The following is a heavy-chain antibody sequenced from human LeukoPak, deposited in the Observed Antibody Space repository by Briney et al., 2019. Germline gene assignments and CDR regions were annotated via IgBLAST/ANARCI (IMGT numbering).Heavy chain of an antibody. Sequence: GGSLRPSCAASGFTFSSYWMHWVRQAPGKGLVWVSRINSDGSSTSYADSVKGRFTISRDNAKNTLYLQMNSLRAEDTAVYYCARAREFVGGSFDWGQGTLVTVSS. CDR3: ARAREFVGGSFD. D-gene: IGHD1-26*01. J-gene: IGHJ4*02. CDR1: GFTFSSYW. V-gene: IGHV3-74*01. CDR2: INSDGSST.